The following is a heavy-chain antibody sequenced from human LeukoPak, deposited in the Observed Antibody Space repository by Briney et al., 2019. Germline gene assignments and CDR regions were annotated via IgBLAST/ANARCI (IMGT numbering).Heavy chain of an antibody. CDR1: GGTFSSYA. CDR3: ARGGGGFTTHNWFDP. J-gene: IGHJ5*02. D-gene: IGHD3-16*01. V-gene: IGHV1-69*01. Sequence: SVKVSCKASGGTFSSYAISWVRKAPGQGLEWMGGIIPIFGTANYAQKFQGRVTITADESTSTAYMELSSLRSEDTAVYYCARGGGGFTTHNWFDPWGQGTLVTVSS. CDR2: IIPIFGTA.